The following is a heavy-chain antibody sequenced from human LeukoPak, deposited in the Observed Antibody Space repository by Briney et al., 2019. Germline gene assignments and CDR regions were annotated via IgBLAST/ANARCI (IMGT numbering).Heavy chain of an antibody. CDR3: AAVYYDFWSEGFDI. Sequence: SETLSLTCAVYGGSFSGYYWSWIRQPPGKGLEWIGEINHSGSTNYNPSLKSRVTISVDTSKNQFSLKLSSVTAADTAVYYCAAVYYDFWSEGFDIWGQGTMDTVSS. V-gene: IGHV4-34*01. CDR2: INHSGST. J-gene: IGHJ3*02. CDR1: GGSFSGYY. D-gene: IGHD3-3*01.